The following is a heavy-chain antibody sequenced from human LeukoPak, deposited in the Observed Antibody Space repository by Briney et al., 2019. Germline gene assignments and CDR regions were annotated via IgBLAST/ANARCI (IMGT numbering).Heavy chain of an antibody. Sequence: SETLSLTCAVYGGSFSGYYWSWIRQPPGKGLEWIGEINHSGSTNHNPSLKSRVTISVDTSKNQFSLKLSSVTAADTAVYYCATGIAAAGRDVANWFDPWGQGTLVTVSS. J-gene: IGHJ5*02. CDR2: INHSGST. CDR3: ATGIAAAGRDVANWFDP. V-gene: IGHV4-34*01. CDR1: GGSFSGYY. D-gene: IGHD6-13*01.